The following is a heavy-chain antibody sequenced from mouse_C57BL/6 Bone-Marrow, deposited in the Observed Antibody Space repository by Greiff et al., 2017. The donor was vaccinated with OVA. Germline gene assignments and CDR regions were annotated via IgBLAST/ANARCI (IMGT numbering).Heavy chain of an antibody. V-gene: IGHV1-81*01. D-gene: IGHD2-12*01. Sequence: VQLQQSGAELARPGASVKLSCKASGYTFTSYGISWVKQRPGQGLEWIGEIYPRSGNTYYNEKFKGKATLTADKSSSTAYMELRSLTSDDSAVYFCARSRRQDAMDYWGQGTSVTVSS. J-gene: IGHJ4*01. CDR2: IYPRSGNT. CDR3: ARSRRQDAMDY. CDR1: GYTFTSYG.